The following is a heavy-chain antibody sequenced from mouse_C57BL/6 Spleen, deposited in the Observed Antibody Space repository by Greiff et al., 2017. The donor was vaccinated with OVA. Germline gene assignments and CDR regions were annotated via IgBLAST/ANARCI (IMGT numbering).Heavy chain of an antibody. V-gene: IGHV1-80*01. CDR2: IYPGDGDT. Sequence: QVQLQQSGAELVKPGASVKISCKASGYAFSSYWMNWVKQRPGKGLEWIGQIYPGDGDTNYNGKFKGKATLTADKSSSTAYMQLSSLTSEDSAVYFCASGVDGYYGHYYAMDYWGQGTSVTVSS. J-gene: IGHJ4*01. D-gene: IGHD2-3*01. CDR3: ASGVDGYYGHYYAMDY. CDR1: GYAFSSYW.